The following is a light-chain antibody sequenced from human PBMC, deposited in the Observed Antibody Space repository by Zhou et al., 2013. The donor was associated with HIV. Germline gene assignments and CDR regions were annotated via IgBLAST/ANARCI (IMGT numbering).Light chain of an antibody. Sequence: DIVMTQSPLSLPVTPGEPASISCRSSQSLLHSNGYKYLDWYLQKPGQSPQLLIYLGSNRASGVPFYRFSGSGSGTDFTLKISRVEAEDVGVYYCMQTLDTWITFGQGTRLEIK. CDR1: QSLLHSNGYKY. V-gene: IGKV2-28*01. CDR2: LGS. CDR3: MQTLDTWIT. J-gene: IGKJ5*01.